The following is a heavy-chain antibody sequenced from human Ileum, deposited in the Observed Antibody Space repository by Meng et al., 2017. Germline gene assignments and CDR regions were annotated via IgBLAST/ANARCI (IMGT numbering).Heavy chain of an antibody. CDR2: VSPTSGSL. CDR1: GFTFSDYY. V-gene: IGHV3-11*04. CDR3: ARDHGSLNWFDP. D-gene: IGHD6-25*01. J-gene: IGHJ5*02. Sequence: GQRVEFGGGLVKSGGSLGLSCAASGFTFSDYYMTWIRQPPGQGLEWLASVSPTSGSLYFADSVKGRSSISRDNAKNSVSLQMTRLRVEDTAVYYCARDHGSLNWFDPWGQGTLVTVSS.